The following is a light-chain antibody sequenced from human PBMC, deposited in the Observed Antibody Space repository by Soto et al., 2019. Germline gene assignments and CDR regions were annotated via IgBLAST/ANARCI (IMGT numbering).Light chain of an antibody. CDR3: QYYGRTPLT. Sequence: EIVLTQSPGTLSLSPGERATLSCRASQSVSSNYLAWYQQRPGQAPRLLIYGASSRATGIPDRFSGSGSGTDFTLTISRLEPEDFAVYYCQYYGRTPLTFGPGTKVDIK. CDR1: QSVSSNY. J-gene: IGKJ3*01. V-gene: IGKV3-20*01. CDR2: GAS.